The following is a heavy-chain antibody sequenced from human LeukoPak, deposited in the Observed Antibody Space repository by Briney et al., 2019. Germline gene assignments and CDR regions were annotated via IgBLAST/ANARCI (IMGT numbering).Heavy chain of an antibody. CDR1: GGSFSGYY. V-gene: IGHV4-34*01. CDR2: INPSGST. J-gene: IGHJ6*03. D-gene: IGHD3-22*01. CDR3: ARGRQEISMILVVMTGVSYYLDV. Sequence: SETLSLTCAVYGGSFSGYYWTWIRQSPGKGLEWIGEINPSGSTYYNPSLKSRLTISRDTSKNQFSLRLSSVTAADTAVYYCARGRQEISMILVVMTGVSYYLDVWGKGTTVTVSS.